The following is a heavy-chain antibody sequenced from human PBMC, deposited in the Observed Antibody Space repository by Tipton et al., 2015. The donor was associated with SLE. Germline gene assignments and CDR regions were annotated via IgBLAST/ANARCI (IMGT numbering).Heavy chain of an antibody. J-gene: IGHJ4*02. Sequence: TLSLTCTISGGSVSSGSHYWSWIRQPPGKGLEWIGYIYYSGSTYYNPSLESRVTMSVDTSNNQFSLRLTSVTAADTAVYYCARGSSGWYLTDYWGQGTLVTVSS. CDR2: IYYSGST. CDR3: ARGSSGWYLTDY. V-gene: IGHV4-61*01. CDR1: GGSVSSGSHY. D-gene: IGHD6-19*01.